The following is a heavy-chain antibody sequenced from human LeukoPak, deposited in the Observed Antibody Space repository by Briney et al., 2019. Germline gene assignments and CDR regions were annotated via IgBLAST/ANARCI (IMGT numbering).Heavy chain of an antibody. CDR1: GGSISSGSYY. D-gene: IGHD2-21*02. CDR2: IYYSGST. CDR3: ARRPTTIYDAFDI. J-gene: IGHJ3*02. Sequence: PSQTLSLTCTVSGGSISSGSYYWSWIRQPAGKGLEWIGYIYYSGSTNYNPSLKSRVTISVDTSKNQFSLKLSSVTAADTAVYYCARRPTTIYDAFDIWGQGTMVTVSS. V-gene: IGHV4-61*09.